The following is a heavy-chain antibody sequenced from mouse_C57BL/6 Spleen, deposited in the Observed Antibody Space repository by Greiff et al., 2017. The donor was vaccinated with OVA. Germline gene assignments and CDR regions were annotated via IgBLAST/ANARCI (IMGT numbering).Heavy chain of an antibody. V-gene: IGHV1-61*01. D-gene: IGHD2-1*01. CDR2: IYPSDSET. CDR3: ARWGKLDY. Sequence: VQLQQPGAELVRPGSSVKLSCKASGYTFTSYWMDWVKQRPGQGLEWIGNIYPSDSETHYNQKFKDKATLTVDKSSSTAYMQLSSLTSEDSAVYYCARWGKLDYWGQGTTLTVSS. J-gene: IGHJ2*01. CDR1: GYTFTSYW.